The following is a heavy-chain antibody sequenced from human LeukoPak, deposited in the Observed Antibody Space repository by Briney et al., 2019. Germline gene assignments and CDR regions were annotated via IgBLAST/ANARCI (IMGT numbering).Heavy chain of an antibody. CDR3: ARSPSVVDAFDI. V-gene: IGHV5-10-1*01. Sequence: GESLKISCQGSGYSFTSYWSNWVRQLPGKGLEWGGRIDPTDSYTNYSPSFQGHVTISTDKSISTAYLQWRSLKASDTAMYYCARSPSVVDAFDIWGQGTMVTVSS. D-gene: IGHD2-15*01. J-gene: IGHJ3*02. CDR1: GYSFTSYW. CDR2: IDPTDSYT.